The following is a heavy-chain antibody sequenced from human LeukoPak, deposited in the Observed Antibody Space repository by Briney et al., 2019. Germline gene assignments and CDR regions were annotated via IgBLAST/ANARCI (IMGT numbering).Heavy chain of an antibody. Sequence: PGGSLRLSCAVSGFPVRTNYMSWVRQAPGKGLEWVSVIYTGSGETYYADSVKGRFTISRDNSKNTLHLQMNSLRAEDTAVYYCVRSFSFNWFDPWGQGTLVTVSS. CDR1: GFPVRTNY. CDR3: VRSFSFNWFDP. D-gene: IGHD2/OR15-2a*01. CDR2: IYTGSGET. V-gene: IGHV3-53*01. J-gene: IGHJ5*02.